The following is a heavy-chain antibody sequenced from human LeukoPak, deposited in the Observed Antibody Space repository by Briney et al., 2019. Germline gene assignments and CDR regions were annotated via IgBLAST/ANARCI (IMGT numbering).Heavy chain of an antibody. J-gene: IGHJ5*02. Sequence: ASVKVSCKASGYTFTSYGISWVRQAPGQGLEWMGWISAYNGNTNYAQKLQGRVTMTTDTSTSTAYMELRSLRSDDTAVYYCARGLENRISAAGVGLFDPWGQGTLVTVSS. CDR2: ISAYNGNT. CDR3: ARGLENRISAAGVGLFDP. D-gene: IGHD6-13*01. CDR1: GYTFTSYG. V-gene: IGHV1-18*01.